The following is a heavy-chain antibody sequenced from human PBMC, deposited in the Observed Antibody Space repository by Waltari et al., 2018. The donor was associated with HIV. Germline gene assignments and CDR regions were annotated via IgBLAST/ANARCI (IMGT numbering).Heavy chain of an antibody. Sequence: QVQLRESGPGLVKPSETLSLTCTVSGGSISTYYWTWIRQPPGKGLEWIGYIYNSRSTDYNPSLKSRATISVDTSKNQFSLKLSAVTTTDTVVYYCARGIDAQRVAAPCLDIWGQGTMVTVSS. CDR3: ARGIDAQRVAAPCLDI. CDR1: GGSISTYY. D-gene: IGHD6-25*01. J-gene: IGHJ3*02. CDR2: IYNSRST. V-gene: IGHV4-59*01.